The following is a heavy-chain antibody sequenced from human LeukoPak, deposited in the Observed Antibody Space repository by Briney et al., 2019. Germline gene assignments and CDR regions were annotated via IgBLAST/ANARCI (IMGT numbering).Heavy chain of an antibody. V-gene: IGHV4-31*03. CDR2: IYYSGST. Sequence: SETLSLTCTVSGGSISSGGYSWSWIRQHPGKGLEWIGYIYYSGSTYYNPSLKSRVTISVDTSKNQFSLKLSSVTAADTAVYYCARQYSSSWFDYGGQETLVTVSS. J-gene: IGHJ4*02. D-gene: IGHD6-13*01. CDR3: ARQYSSSWFDY. CDR1: GGSISSGGYS.